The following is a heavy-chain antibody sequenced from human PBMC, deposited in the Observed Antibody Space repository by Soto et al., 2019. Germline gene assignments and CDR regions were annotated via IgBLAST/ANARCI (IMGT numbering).Heavy chain of an antibody. CDR3: ASQSSQTRNLLGYCSGGSCYGQFHGMDV. D-gene: IGHD2-15*01. J-gene: IGHJ6*02. CDR1: GYTFTSYG. Sequence: ASVKVSCKASGYTFTSYGISWVRQAPGQGLEWMGWISAYNGNTNYAQKLQGRVTMTTDTSTSTAYMELRSLRSDDTAVYYCASQSSQTRNLLGYCSGGSCYGQFHGMDVWGQGTTVPVSS. CDR2: ISAYNGNT. V-gene: IGHV1-18*01.